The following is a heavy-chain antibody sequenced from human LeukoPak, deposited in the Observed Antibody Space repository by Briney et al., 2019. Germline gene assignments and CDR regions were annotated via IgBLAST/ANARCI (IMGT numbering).Heavy chain of an antibody. CDR2: ISDSGAGM. CDR1: GFTFSTYS. V-gene: IGHV3-48*02. CDR3: ARDSGNSFDY. Sequence: GGSLRLSCAASGFTFSTYSMNWVRQAPGKGLQWVSYISDSGAGMYYADSVKGRFTISRDNAKNSLHLQMNGLRDGDTAVYYCARDSGNSFDYWGQGTLVTVSS. J-gene: IGHJ4*02.